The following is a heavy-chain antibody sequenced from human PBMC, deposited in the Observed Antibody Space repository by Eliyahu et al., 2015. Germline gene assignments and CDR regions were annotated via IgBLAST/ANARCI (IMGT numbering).Heavy chain of an antibody. J-gene: IGHJ4*02. Sequence: QVQLQESGPGLVKPSQTLSLTCXVSVVSLTTNGYYWSWIRQHPGKGLESIGYISYSGTTYYNPSLKSRITMSGDASKNQFSLRLSSVTAADTAVYYCASAVYYGATPYFDYWGQGALVTVSS. V-gene: IGHV4-31*03. D-gene: IGHD4/OR15-4a*01. CDR3: ASAVYYGATPYFDY. CDR1: VVSLTTNGYY. CDR2: ISYSGTT.